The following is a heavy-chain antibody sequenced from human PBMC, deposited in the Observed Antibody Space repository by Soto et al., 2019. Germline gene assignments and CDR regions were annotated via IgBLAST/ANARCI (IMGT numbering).Heavy chain of an antibody. Sequence: PGGSLRLSCAASGFTFSSFAMHWVRQAPGEGLEWVTVISYDGRNKYYADSVKGRFTISRDNSKNTLYLQMNSLRAEDTAVYYCARDPKVVAEDHYYNMDVWGQGTTVTVSS. CDR3: ARDPKVVAEDHYYNMDV. CDR2: ISYDGRNK. CDR1: GFTFSSFA. D-gene: IGHD3-22*01. J-gene: IGHJ6*02. V-gene: IGHV3-30*03.